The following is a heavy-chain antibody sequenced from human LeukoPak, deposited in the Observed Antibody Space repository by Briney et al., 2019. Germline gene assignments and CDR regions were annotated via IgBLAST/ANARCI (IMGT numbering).Heavy chain of an antibody. CDR1: GYTFTGYY. D-gene: IGHD2-2*02. V-gene: IGHV1-2*02. CDR2: INPNSGGT. Sequence: GASVKVSCKASGYTFTGYYMHWVRQAPGQGLEWMGWINPNSGGTNYAQKFQGRVTMTRDTSISTAYMELSSLRSEDTAVYYCAREMGYCSSTSCYTGDRAFDIWGQGTMVTVSS. CDR3: AREMGYCSSTSCYTGDRAFDI. J-gene: IGHJ3*02.